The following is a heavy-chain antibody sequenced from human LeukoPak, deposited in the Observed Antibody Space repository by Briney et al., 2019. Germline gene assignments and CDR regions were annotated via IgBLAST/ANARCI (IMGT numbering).Heavy chain of an antibody. Sequence: APVKLSCTVFRHTLSPSSIHTGRQAPGHEGEWRGGFHPVKGVAIHAQKIQSRVTITENTSTDTAFMELSSLLTEDTAVDYCAGIVAGTNWFDPWGQGTLVTVSS. CDR2: FHPVKGVA. CDR1: RHTLSPSS. V-gene: IGHV1-24*01. J-gene: IGHJ5*02. CDR3: AGIVAGTNWFDP. D-gene: IGHD3-22*01.